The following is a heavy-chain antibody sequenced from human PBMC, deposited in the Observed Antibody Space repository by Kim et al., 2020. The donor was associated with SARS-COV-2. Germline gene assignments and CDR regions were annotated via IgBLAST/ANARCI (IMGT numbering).Heavy chain of an antibody. J-gene: IGHJ4*02. CDR2: ISYDGSNK. V-gene: IGHV3-30*18. CDR3: AKDLSFGSSSWYSFDY. Sequence: GGSLRLSCAASGFTFSSYGMHWVRQAPGKGLEWVAVISYDGSNKYYADSVKGRFTISRDNSKNTLYLQMNSLRAEDTAVYYCAKDLSFGSSSWYSFDYWGQGTLVTVSS. CDR1: GFTFSSYG. D-gene: IGHD6-13*01.